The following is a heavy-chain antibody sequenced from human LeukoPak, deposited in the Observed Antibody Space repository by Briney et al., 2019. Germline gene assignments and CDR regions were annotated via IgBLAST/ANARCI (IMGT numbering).Heavy chain of an antibody. D-gene: IGHD1-7*01. J-gene: IGHJ5*02. V-gene: IGHV1-18*01. CDR3: ARAGGETGTTTSLDP. CDR2: ISAYNGNT. CDR1: GYTFTSYG. Sequence: ASVKVSCKASGYTFTSYGISWVRQAPGQGLEWMGWISAYNGNTNYAQKLQGRVTMTTDTSTSTAYMELRSLRSDDTAVYYCARAGGETGTTTSLDPWGQGTLVTVSS.